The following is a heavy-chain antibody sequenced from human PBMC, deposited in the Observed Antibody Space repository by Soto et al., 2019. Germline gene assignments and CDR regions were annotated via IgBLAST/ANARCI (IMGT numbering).Heavy chain of an antibody. Sequence: ASAKLSCKASGYTFTSNAMHCVRQAPGQRLEWMGSINAGNRNAKYSQKFQGRVTITRGTSASTAYMELSSLSSEDTAVYYCATDFPKSSENNYYSAETYSQKYNCFGPRGHGITVTVS. CDR2: INAGNRNA. J-gene: IGHJ5*02. CDR3: ATDFPKSSENNYYSAETYSQKYNCFGP. CDR1: GYTFTSNA. D-gene: IGHD3-10*01. V-gene: IGHV1-3*01.